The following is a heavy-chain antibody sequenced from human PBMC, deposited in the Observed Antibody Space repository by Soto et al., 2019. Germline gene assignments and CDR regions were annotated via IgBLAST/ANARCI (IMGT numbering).Heavy chain of an antibody. CDR3: ARDGEGGYCSGGGCYSGLAY. V-gene: IGHV4-39*02. D-gene: IGHD2-15*01. CDR2: IFHSGSA. J-gene: IGHJ4*02. CDR1: GGSISSSNYF. Sequence: QLQLQESGPGLVKPSETLSLTCTVSGGSISSSNYFWAWFRQPPGKGLEWIGSIFHSGSAYYNPPLRSRVTKFVDMSKNQFSLRLSAVTAADTAVYYCARDGEGGYCSGGGCYSGLAYWGQGSLVTVSS.